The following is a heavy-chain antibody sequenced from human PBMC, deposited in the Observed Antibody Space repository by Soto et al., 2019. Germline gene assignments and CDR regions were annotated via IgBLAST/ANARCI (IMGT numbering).Heavy chain of an antibody. J-gene: IGHJ6*02. CDR3: TRAGRGAVVVGDLGYFYYGMDV. V-gene: IGHV3-48*02. CDR1: GFTFSSYS. D-gene: IGHD2-15*01. CDR2: ISSSSTGM. Sequence: GGSLRLSCAASGFTFSSYSMKWVRQAPGKGLEWVSHISSSSTGMYYADSVKGRFIISRDNAKNSLYLQMNNLRDEDTAVYYCTRAGRGAVVVGDLGYFYYGMDVWGQGTTVTVSS.